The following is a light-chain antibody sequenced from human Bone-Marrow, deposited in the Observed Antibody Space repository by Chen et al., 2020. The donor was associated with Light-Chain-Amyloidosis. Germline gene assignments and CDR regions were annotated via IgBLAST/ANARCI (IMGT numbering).Light chain of an antibody. J-gene: IGLJ2*01. CDR2: RDT. CDR1: DLPTKY. CDR3: QSADSSGTYEVI. Sequence: SYELTQPPSVSVSPGQSARITCSGDDLPTKYAYWYQQKPGQDPVLVIHRDTERPSGISERFSRSSSGTTATLTISGDQAEDEADYHCQSADSSGTYEVIFGGGTKLTVL. V-gene: IGLV3-25*03.